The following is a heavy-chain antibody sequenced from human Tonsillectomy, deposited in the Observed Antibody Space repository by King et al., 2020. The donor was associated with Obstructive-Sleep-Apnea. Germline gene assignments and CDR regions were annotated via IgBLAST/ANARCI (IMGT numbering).Heavy chain of an antibody. Sequence: QLVQSGGGLVQPGGSLRLSCSASGFIFSSYAMHWVRQAPGKELEYVSAISSNGGSTYYADSVKGRFTISRDKSKNTLYLQMSSLRVEDTAVYYCVKGRSYDILAAYYPGFDYWGQGTLVTVSS. V-gene: IGHV3-64D*06. D-gene: IGHD3-9*01. CDR2: ISSNGGST. CDR3: VKGRSYDILAAYYPGFDY. CDR1: GFIFSSYA. J-gene: IGHJ4*02.